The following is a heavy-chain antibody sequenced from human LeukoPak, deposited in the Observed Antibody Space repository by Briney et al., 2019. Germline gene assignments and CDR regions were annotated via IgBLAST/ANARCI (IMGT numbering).Heavy chain of an antibody. V-gene: IGHV4-59*01. Sequence: SETLSLTSTVSGGSISSYYWSWIRQPPGKGLEWIGYIYYSGSTNYNPSLKSRVTISVDTSKNQFSLKLSSVTAADTAVYYCAREVSITMVRGAFDYWGQGTLVTVSS. J-gene: IGHJ4*02. CDR1: GGSISSYY. D-gene: IGHD3-10*01. CDR2: IYYSGST. CDR3: AREVSITMVRGAFDY.